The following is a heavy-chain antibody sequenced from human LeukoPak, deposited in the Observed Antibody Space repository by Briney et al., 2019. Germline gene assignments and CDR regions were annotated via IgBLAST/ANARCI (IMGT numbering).Heavy chain of an antibody. CDR1: GGSMSNHY. J-gene: IGHJ4*02. D-gene: IGHD3-10*01. V-gene: IGHV4-59*11. Sequence: SETLSLTCTVSGGSMSNHYWSWIRRPPEKGLEWIGYIYFDGTTNYNPSLESRVTISVDTSKNQFSLKLTSVTAADTAVYYCARGGAGSRHFHYWGQGALVAVSS. CDR2: IYFDGTT. CDR3: ARGGAGSRHFHY.